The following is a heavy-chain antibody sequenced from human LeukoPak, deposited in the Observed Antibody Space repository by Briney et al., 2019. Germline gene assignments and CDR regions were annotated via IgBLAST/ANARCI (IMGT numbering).Heavy chain of an antibody. Sequence: SQTLSLTCTVSGGSINSGDYYWSWIRQHPGKGLEWIGYIFYTGSTYYNPSLKSRVSISVDTSRNQFSLKLSSVTAADTAVYYCAGGYCSSTSCYIGGGGYYYYGMDVWGQGTTVTVSS. CDR1: GGSINSGDYY. V-gene: IGHV4-31*03. CDR3: AGGYCSSTSCYIGGGGYYYYGMDV. D-gene: IGHD2-2*02. CDR2: IFYTGST. J-gene: IGHJ6*02.